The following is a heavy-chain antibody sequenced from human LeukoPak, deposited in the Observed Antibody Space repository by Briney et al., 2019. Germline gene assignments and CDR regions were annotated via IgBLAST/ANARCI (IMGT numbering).Heavy chain of an antibody. V-gene: IGHV4-38-2*02. J-gene: IGHJ4*02. CDR3: ARDQYYYGSGSTFDY. CDR1: GYSIRSGYY. Sequence: PSETLSLTCTVSGYSIRSGYYWGWIRQPPGKGLEWIGIIYHSGSTYYNPSLKSRVTMSVDTSKNQFSLKLSSVTAADTAVYYCARDQYYYGSGSTFDYWGQGTLVTVSS. D-gene: IGHD3-10*01. CDR2: IYHSGST.